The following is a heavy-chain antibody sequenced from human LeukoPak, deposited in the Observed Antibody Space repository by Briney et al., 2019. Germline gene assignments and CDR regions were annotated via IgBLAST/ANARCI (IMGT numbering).Heavy chain of an antibody. V-gene: IGHV4-4*07. Sequence: SETLSLTCSVSDGYISNYYLSWIRQPAGKRLEWIGRIHSSGSTSYNPSLKSRVTMSIDRSQSQFSLKLSSVTAADTAVYYCARDWGRGFRGGEDAFEMWGQGTLVTVSS. CDR3: ARDWGRGFRGGEDAFEM. D-gene: IGHD3-16*01. CDR2: IHSSGST. CDR1: DGYISNYY. J-gene: IGHJ3*02.